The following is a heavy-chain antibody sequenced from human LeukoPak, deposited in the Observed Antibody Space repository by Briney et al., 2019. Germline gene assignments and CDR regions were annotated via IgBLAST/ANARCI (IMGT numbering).Heavy chain of an antibody. D-gene: IGHD5-24*01. V-gene: IGHV4-34*01. CDR3: ARYGMATIQFFDY. Sequence: SETLSLTCAVYGGSFSGYYWSWIRQPPGKGLEWIGEINHSGSTNYNPSLESRVTISVDTSKNQFSLKLSSVTAADTAVYYCARYGMATIQFFDYWGQGTLFTVSS. CDR2: INHSGST. J-gene: IGHJ4*02. CDR1: GGSFSGYY.